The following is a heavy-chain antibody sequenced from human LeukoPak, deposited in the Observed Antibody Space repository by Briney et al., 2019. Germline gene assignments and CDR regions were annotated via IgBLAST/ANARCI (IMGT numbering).Heavy chain of an antibody. D-gene: IGHD3-10*01. V-gene: IGHV3-21*01. CDR3: ARDYLPFMVRGVPDY. CDR1: GFTFSTYS. CDR2: ISSSSSYK. J-gene: IGHJ4*02. Sequence: GGSLRLSCAASGFTFSTYSMNWVRQAPGKGLEWVSSISSSSSYKYYADSVKGRFTISRDNAKNSLYLQMDSLRAEDTAVYYCARDYLPFMVRGVPDYWGPGTLVTVSS.